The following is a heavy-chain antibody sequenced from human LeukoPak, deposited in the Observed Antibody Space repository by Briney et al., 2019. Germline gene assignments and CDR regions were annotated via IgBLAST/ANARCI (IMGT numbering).Heavy chain of an antibody. Sequence: PGGSLRLSCAASGFTFSSYAMSWVRQAPGKGLEWVSAISGSGGSTYYADSVKGRFTISRDNSKNTLYLQMNSLRAEDTAVYYCAKALPKNSRYYYYGTDVWGQGTTVTVSS. J-gene: IGHJ6*02. V-gene: IGHV3-23*01. D-gene: IGHD1/OR15-1a*01. CDR2: ISGSGGST. CDR3: AKALPKNSRYYYYGTDV. CDR1: GFTFSSYA.